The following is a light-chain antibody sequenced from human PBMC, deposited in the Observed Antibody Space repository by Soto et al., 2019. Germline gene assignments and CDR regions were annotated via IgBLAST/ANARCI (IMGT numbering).Light chain of an antibody. CDR3: YSFAGFNTQ. CDR1: SSGIGTFNL. Sequence: SALTQPASVSGSPGQSIAISCTGNSSGIGTFNLVSWYQQHPGRAPKLIIYEVNKRPSGISSRFSASKSGNTASLTISGLQADDEADYYCYSFAGFNTQFGGGTKLTV. CDR2: EVN. V-gene: IGLV2-23*02. J-gene: IGLJ2*01.